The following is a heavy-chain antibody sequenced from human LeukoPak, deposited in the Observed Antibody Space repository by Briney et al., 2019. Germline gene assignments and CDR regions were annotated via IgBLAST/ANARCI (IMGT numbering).Heavy chain of an antibody. CDR2: ISGSGGST. V-gene: IGHV3-23*01. J-gene: IGHJ4*02. Sequence: GGSLRLSCAASGFTFSTYAMSWVRQAPGKGLEWVSAISGSGGSTYYADSVKGRFTISRDNSKNTLYLQMNSLRAEDTAVYYCAKDVGRWLPSNYFDYWGQGTLVTVSS. D-gene: IGHD5-12*01. CDR1: GFTFSTYA. CDR3: AKDVGRWLPSNYFDY.